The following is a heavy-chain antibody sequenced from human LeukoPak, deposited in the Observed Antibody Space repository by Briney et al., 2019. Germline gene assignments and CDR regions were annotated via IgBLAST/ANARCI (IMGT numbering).Heavy chain of an antibody. CDR2: INHSGST. J-gene: IGHJ4*02. Sequence: SETLSLTCAVYGGSFSKYFWTWIRQPPGKGLEWIGEINHSGSTNHNPSLKSRVTISLDMSKNQFSLKLSSVTAADTAVHYCAGDGSGTENDYWGQGTLVTVSS. CDR1: GGSFSKYF. V-gene: IGHV4-34*01. CDR3: AGDGSGTENDY. D-gene: IGHD3-10*01.